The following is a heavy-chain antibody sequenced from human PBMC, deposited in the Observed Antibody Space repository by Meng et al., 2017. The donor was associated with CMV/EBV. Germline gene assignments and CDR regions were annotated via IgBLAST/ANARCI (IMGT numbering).Heavy chain of an antibody. CDR2: ISSSSSYI. D-gene: IGHD3-3*01. CDR1: GFTFSSYS. J-gene: IGHJ4*02. Sequence: GESLKISCAASGFTFSSYSMNWVRQAPGKGLEWVSSISSSSSYIYYADSVKGRFTISRDNAKNSLYLQMNSLRAEDTAVYYCARGNDFWSGPDGYWGQGTLVTVSS. CDR3: ARGNDFWSGPDGY. V-gene: IGHV3-21*01.